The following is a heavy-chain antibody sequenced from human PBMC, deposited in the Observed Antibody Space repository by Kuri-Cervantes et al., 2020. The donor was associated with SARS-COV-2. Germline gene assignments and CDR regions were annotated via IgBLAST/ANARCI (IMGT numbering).Heavy chain of an antibody. J-gene: IGHJ4*02. D-gene: IGHD3-3*01. CDR2: ISFDGSNK. CDR3: AKDRQNYGFWSGLDY. Sequence: GESLKISCAASGFNFRTYGLHWVRQAPGKGLEWVALISFDGSNKYYADSVKGRFTISRDNSKNTLYLQMNSLRTEDTAVYYYAKDRQNYGFWSGLDYWGQGTLVTVSS. CDR1: GFNFRTYG. V-gene: IGHV3-30*18.